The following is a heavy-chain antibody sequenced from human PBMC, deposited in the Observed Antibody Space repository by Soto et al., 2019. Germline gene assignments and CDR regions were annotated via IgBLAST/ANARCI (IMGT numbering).Heavy chain of an antibody. CDR3: ASAVRRELGY. Sequence: QLQLQESGPGLVKPSETLSVTCSVSGGSISSSNYYGGWIRQPPGKGLEWIGSIYYSGRTYYNPSLKSRVTISVDTSKNQFSLKLSSVTAADTAVYYCASAVRRELGYWGQGTLVTVSS. CDR2: IYYSGRT. CDR1: GGSISSSNYY. V-gene: IGHV4-39*01. D-gene: IGHD3-10*01. J-gene: IGHJ4*02.